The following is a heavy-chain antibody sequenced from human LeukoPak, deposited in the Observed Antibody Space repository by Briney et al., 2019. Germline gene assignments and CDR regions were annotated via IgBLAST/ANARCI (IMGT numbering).Heavy chain of an antibody. J-gene: IGHJ4*02. Sequence: ASVKVSCKVSGYTLTELSMHWVRQAPGKGLEWMGGFDPEDGETIYAQKFQGRVTMTEDTSTDTAYMELSSLRSEDTAVYYCATGKKKSVWFGELLSGFFDYWGQGTLVTVSP. D-gene: IGHD3-10*01. CDR1: GYTLTELS. CDR3: ATGKKKSVWFGELLSGFFDY. CDR2: FDPEDGET. V-gene: IGHV1-24*01.